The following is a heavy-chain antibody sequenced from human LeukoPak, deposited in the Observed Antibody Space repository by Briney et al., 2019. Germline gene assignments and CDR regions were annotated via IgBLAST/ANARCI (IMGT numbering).Heavy chain of an antibody. Sequence: GGSLRLSCAASGFTFDAFGMQWVRQAPGKGLEWLAFISPDGINKKYADSLKGRFTISRDNSEETLYLQVDDLRVEDTGVYICARDWKESHSPYYMDTWARGTTVIVSS. V-gene: IGHV3-33*05. J-gene: IGHJ6*03. D-gene: IGHD1-1*01. CDR2: ISPDGINK. CDR1: GFTFDAFG. CDR3: ARDWKESHSPYYMDT.